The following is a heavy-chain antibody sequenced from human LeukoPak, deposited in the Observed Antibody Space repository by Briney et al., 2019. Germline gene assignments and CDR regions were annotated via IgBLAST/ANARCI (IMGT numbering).Heavy chain of an antibody. D-gene: IGHD6-13*01. CDR2: ISGSSGTT. V-gene: IGHV3-23*01. Sequence: QSGGSRRLSCAASGFTFSSYAMSWVRQTPEKGPEWVAAISGSSGTTYYADSVKGRFTISRDNSKKMLYLQMSGLRPEDTALYYCAGVWGPSSAWPWAFEYWGQGTLVTVSS. J-gene: IGHJ4*02. CDR3: AGVWGPSSAWPWAFEY. CDR1: GFTFSSYA.